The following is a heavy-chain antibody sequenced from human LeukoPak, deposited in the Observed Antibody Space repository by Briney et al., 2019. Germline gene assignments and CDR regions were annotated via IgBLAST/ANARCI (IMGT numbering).Heavy chain of an antibody. CDR1: GFTFSSYS. CDR2: ISSSSTYI. D-gene: IGHD2-15*01. CDR3: ARQYCSGGTCPPIR. Sequence: GGSLRLSCAASGFTFSSYSMTWVRQAPGRGLEWVSSISSSSTYIYYADSVKGRFTISRDNAKNSLHLQMSSLRAEDTAVYYCARQYCSGGTCPPIRWGQGTLVTVSS. V-gene: IGHV3-21*01. J-gene: IGHJ4*02.